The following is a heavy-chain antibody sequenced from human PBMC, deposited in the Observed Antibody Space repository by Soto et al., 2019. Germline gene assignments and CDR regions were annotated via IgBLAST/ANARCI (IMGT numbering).Heavy chain of an antibody. D-gene: IGHD2-2*01. CDR3: AKDRENCSSTSCYAGDYYYYYYMDV. V-gene: IGHV3-30*18. Sequence: GGSLRLSCAASGFTFSSYGMHWVRQAPGKGLEWVAVISYDGSNKYYADSVKGRFTISRDNSKNTLYLQMNSLRAEDTAVYYCAKDRENCSSTSCYAGDYYYYYYMDVWGKGTTVTVSS. CDR1: GFTFSSYG. J-gene: IGHJ6*03. CDR2: ISYDGSNK.